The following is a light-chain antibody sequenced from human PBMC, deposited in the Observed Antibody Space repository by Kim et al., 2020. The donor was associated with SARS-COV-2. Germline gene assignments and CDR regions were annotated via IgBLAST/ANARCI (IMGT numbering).Light chain of an antibody. Sequence: SPGERASLACRASQSVSSSYLAWYQLKPGQAPRLLIYGASSRATGIPDRFSGSGSGTDFTLTISRLEPEDFAVYYCQQYFGSPTTFGPGTKVDIK. V-gene: IGKV3-20*01. CDR3: QQYFGSPTT. CDR2: GAS. CDR1: QSVSSSY. J-gene: IGKJ3*01.